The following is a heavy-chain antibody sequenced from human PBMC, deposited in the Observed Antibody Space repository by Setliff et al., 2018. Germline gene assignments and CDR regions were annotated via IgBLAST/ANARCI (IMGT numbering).Heavy chain of an antibody. CDR1: GYPISRGFY. V-gene: IGHV4-38-2*02. D-gene: IGHD3-16*01. CDR3: ARAAARAEYSDTSAYLPFDF. CDR2: VYHSGSS. J-gene: IGHJ4*02. Sequence: PSETLSLTCTVSGYPISRGFYWGWIRQSPGKGLEWIGSVYHSGSSYQNPSLRSRIAVSVDTSKNQFSLRLNSVTAADTAVYFCARAAARAEYSDTSAYLPFDFWGLGTLVPSPQ.